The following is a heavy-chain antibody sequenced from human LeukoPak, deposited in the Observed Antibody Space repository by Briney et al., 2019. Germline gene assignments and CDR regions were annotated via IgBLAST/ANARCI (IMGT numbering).Heavy chain of an antibody. J-gene: IGHJ4*02. V-gene: IGHV3-53*01. Sequence: GGSLRLSCAASGFTVSSNYMNWVRQAPGQGLEWVSVISSGGSTHYADSVKGRFTISRDNSKNTLYLQMNSLRAEDPAVYYCARDLYYYGSGSDNFLYYWGQGTLVTVSS. D-gene: IGHD3-10*01. CDR2: ISSGGST. CDR1: GFTVSSNY. CDR3: ARDLYYYGSGSDNFLYY.